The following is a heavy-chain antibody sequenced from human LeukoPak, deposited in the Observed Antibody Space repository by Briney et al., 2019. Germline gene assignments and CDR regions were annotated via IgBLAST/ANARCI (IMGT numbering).Heavy chain of an antibody. V-gene: IGHV1-18*01. CDR3: ARVRGYCSSTSCLDYYYYMDV. Sequence: AASVKVSCEASGYTFTSYGISWVRQAPGQGLEWMGWISAYNGNTNYAQKLQGRVTMTTDTSTSTAYMELRSLRSDDTAVYYCARVRGYCSSTSCLDYYYYMDVWGKGTTVTVSS. D-gene: IGHD2-2*03. CDR1: GYTFTSYG. CDR2: ISAYNGNT. J-gene: IGHJ6*03.